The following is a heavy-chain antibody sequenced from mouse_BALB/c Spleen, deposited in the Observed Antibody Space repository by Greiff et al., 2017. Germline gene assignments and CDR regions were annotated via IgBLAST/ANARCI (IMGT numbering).Heavy chain of an antibody. J-gene: IGHJ3*01. Sequence: EVQLVESGGGLVKLGGSLKLSCAASGFTFSSYYMSWVRQTPEKRLELVAAINSNGGSTYYPDTVKGRFTISRDNAKNTLYLQMSSLKSEDTALYYCARHRDDYDGAWFAYWGQGTLVTVSA. CDR2: INSNGGST. CDR1: GFTFSSYY. D-gene: IGHD2-4*01. V-gene: IGHV5-6-2*01. CDR3: ARHRDDYDGAWFAY.